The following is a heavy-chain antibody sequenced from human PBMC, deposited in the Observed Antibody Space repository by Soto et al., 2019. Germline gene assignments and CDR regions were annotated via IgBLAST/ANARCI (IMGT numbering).Heavy chain of an antibody. CDR1: GYTFTSYG. CDR3: ARPDYYDSSGYYYFDY. J-gene: IGHJ4*02. Sequence: QVQLVQSGAEVKKPGASVKVSCKASGYTFTSYGISWVRQAPGQGLEWMGWISAYNGNTNYAQQLQGKVTMTTDTSTSSAYMELRSLSSDDTAVYYCARPDYYDSSGYYYFDYYGQGTLVTVSS. V-gene: IGHV1-18*01. D-gene: IGHD3-22*01. CDR2: ISAYNGNT.